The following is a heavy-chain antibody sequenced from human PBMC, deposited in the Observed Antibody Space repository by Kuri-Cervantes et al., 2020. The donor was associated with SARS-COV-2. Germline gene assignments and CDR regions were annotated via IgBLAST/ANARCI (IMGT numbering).Heavy chain of an antibody. J-gene: IGHJ4*02. V-gene: IGHV3-7*01. CDR2: IKQDGSEK. CDR1: GFHFSSYW. CDR3: AREAYYDFWSGYPIHFDY. D-gene: IGHD3-3*01. Sequence: GESLKTPCAAFGFHFSSYWMSWVRQAPGKGLEWVANIKQDGSEKYYVDSVKGRFTISRDNAKNSLYLQMNSLRAEDTAVYYCAREAYYDFWSGYPIHFDYWGQGTLVTVSS.